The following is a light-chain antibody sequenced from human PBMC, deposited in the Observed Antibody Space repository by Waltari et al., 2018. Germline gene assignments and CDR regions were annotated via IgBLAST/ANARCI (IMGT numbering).Light chain of an antibody. J-gene: IGKJ1*01. CDR3: QQYNKWPLT. CDR2: SAS. Sequence: IVMTQSPDTLSVAPGGKSATPCRARQGGGGNLAWYQQKPGQAPRLLIYSASTRATAIPASFSGGGSGTEFTLTISSLQSEDFAVYYCQQYNKWPLTFGQGTKVEIK. CDR1: QGGGGN. V-gene: IGKV3-15*01.